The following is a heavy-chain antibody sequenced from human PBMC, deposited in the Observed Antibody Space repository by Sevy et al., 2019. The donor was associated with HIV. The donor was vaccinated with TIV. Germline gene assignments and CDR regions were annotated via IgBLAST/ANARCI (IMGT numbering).Heavy chain of an antibody. CDR2: INSDGSST. V-gene: IGHV3-74*01. J-gene: IGHJ4*02. CDR1: GFTFSSYW. CDR3: ARDQDIVVVPATPTPYYFDY. D-gene: IGHD2-2*01. Sequence: GGSLRLSCAASGFTFSSYWMHWVRQAPGKGLVWVSRINSDGSSTSYAHSVKGRFTISRDNAKNTLYLQMNSLRAEDTAVYYCARDQDIVVVPATPTPYYFDYWGQGTLVTVSS.